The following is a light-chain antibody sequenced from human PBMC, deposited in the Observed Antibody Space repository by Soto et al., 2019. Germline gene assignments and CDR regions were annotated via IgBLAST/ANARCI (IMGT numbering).Light chain of an antibody. Sequence: DIHMTQSPSTLPASVGDRVTITCRASQSISNWLAWYQQKPGKDPNLLIYDASSLQSGVPSRFSGSGFETEFSLTISSLQPGDFATYYCQQYSSRSTFGQGTKVEIK. J-gene: IGKJ1*01. V-gene: IGKV1-5*01. CDR2: DAS. CDR3: QQYSSRST. CDR1: QSISNW.